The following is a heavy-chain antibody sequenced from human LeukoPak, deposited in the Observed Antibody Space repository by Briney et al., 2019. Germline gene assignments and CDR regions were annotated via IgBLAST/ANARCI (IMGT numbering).Heavy chain of an antibody. Sequence: PSETLSLTCTVSGVSISTSYWSWIRQPPGKGLEWIGYVYYLGSTNYNPSLKSRVTISVDTSKSQFSLKLSSVTAADTAVYFCAGFKYYSSAWAFDYWGQGTLVTVSS. J-gene: IGHJ4*02. CDR1: GVSISTSY. V-gene: IGHV4-59*01. CDR2: VYYLGST. D-gene: IGHD6-19*01. CDR3: AGFKYYSSAWAFDY.